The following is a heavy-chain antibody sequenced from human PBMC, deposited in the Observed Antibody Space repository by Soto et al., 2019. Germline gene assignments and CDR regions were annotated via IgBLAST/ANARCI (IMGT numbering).Heavy chain of an antibody. D-gene: IGHD3-22*01. J-gene: IGHJ2*01. CDR1: EDTFRNYA. V-gene: IGHV1-69*06. CDR3: ASTKYDSRASYYWYIGL. Sequence: QVELVQSGAEVKKPGSSVKVSCQASEDTFRNYAISWVRQAPGQGLEWMGGIIPIFGTANYAQKFQGRVTITEDTSANTVYLELSSLRSEDTAVYYCASTKYDSRASYYWYIGLWGRGTLVTVSS. CDR2: IIPIFGTA.